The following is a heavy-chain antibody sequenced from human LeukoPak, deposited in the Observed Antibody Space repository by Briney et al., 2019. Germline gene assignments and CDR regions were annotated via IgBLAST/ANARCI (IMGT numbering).Heavy chain of an antibody. V-gene: IGHV3-7*04. CDR2: IKQDGSEK. CDR3: ARGFSRSFFDY. CDR1: GFTLSAYW. Sequence: GGSLRLSCAASGFTLSAYWMSWVRQAPGKGLEWVANIKQDGSEKYYVGSVKGRFTISRDNAKNSLYLQMNSLRAEDTAVYYCARGFSRSFFDYWGQGTLVTVSS. J-gene: IGHJ4*02.